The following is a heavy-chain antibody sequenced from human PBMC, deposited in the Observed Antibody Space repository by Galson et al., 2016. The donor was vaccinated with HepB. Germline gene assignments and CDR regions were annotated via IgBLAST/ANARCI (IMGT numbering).Heavy chain of an antibody. CDR1: GGSISTYY. CDR3: ARDSAGSFDI. Sequence: TLSLTCTVSGGSISTYYWNWIRQPPGKGLEWIGYIYYSGSTNYNPSLKSRVTLSVDTSKNQFSLKLTSVTAADTAVYYCARDSAGSFDIWGRGTLVTVSS. V-gene: IGHV4-59*01. CDR2: IYYSGST. D-gene: IGHD3-10*01. J-gene: IGHJ2*01.